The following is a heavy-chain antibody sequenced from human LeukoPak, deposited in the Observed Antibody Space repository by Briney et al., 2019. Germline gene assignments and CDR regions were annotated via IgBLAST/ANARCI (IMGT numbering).Heavy chain of an antibody. Sequence: PGGSLRLSCAASEFTFSSYEMNWVRQAPGKGLEWVSYISASGITIYYADSVKGRFTISRDNAKNSLYLQMNTLRAEDTAVYYCARDRGSDWYDGFDIWGQGTMVTVSS. CDR2: ISASGITI. J-gene: IGHJ3*02. V-gene: IGHV3-48*03. D-gene: IGHD6-19*01. CDR1: EFTFSSYE. CDR3: ARDRGSDWYDGFDI.